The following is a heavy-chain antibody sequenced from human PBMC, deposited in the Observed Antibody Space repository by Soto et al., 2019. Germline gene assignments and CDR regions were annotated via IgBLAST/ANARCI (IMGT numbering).Heavy chain of an antibody. D-gene: IGHD2-21*01. Sequence: QVQLVESGGGVVQPGRSLRLSCAASGFTFSSSGMHWVRQAPGKGLEWVSVIWYDGNNKYYADSVKGRFTISRDTSKNTLYLQRNSLGAEDRGVYYCAKDRGGGAVVPDYWGQGTLVSVSS. CDR2: IWYDGNNK. V-gene: IGHV3-33*06. J-gene: IGHJ4*02. CDR1: GFTFSSSG. CDR3: AKDRGGGAVVPDY.